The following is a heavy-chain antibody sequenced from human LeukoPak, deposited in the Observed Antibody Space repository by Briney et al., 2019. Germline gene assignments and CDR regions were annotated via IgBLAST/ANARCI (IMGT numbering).Heavy chain of an antibody. J-gene: IGHJ3*02. CDR3: VRDSNGQTRADDPFDI. V-gene: IGHV1-8*03. CDR1: GYTFTNVD. D-gene: IGHD6-19*01. CDR2: MNTNSGNT. Sequence: ASVKVSCRASGYTFTNVDINWVRQASGQGLEWMGWMNTNSGNTGYAQRFQGRVTLTRDTHIGTAYMELSSLTSDDTAVYYCVRDSNGQTRADDPFDIWGQGTMVTVSS.